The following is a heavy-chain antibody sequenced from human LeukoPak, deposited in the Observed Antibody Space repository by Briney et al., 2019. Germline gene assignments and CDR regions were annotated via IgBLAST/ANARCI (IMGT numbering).Heavy chain of an antibody. CDR2: VSGNGDTY. J-gene: IGHJ4*02. D-gene: IGHD2-15*01. CDR1: GFTFSSYE. CDR3: VIADAGLLDY. V-gene: IGHV3-48*03. Sequence: GGSLRLSCAASGFTFSSYEMNWVRQAPGKGLEWVSYVSGNGDTYYYGDSMRARFTISRDNAKNSLYLQMNSLRVEDTAVYYCVIADAGLLDYWGQGTLVTVSS.